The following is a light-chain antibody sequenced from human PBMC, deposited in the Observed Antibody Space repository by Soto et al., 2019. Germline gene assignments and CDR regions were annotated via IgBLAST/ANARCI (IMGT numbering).Light chain of an antibody. CDR1: QGVGST. Sequence: ELVLTXSPXXXXVSPGERATLSCRASQGVGSTLAWYQQAPGQAPRLLIYDASTRATGIPARFSGDGSGTEFTLTISSLQSDDIAVYYCQHYKTWPLSFGGGTRVEI. CDR3: QHYKTWPLS. CDR2: DAS. J-gene: IGKJ4*01. V-gene: IGKV3-15*01.